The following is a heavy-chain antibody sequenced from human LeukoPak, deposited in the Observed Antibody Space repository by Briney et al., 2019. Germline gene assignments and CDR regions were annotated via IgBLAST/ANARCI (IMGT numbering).Heavy chain of an antibody. CDR3: ASVCSGTSCHFDY. J-gene: IGHJ4*02. CDR2: IWSDGSNK. CDR1: GFTFSTYG. Sequence: PGRSLRLSCAASGFTFSTYGMYWVRQAPGKGLEWVATIWSDGSNKYYAVSVKGRFTISRDNSKNTLYLQMNSLRAEDTAVYYCASVCSGTSCHFDYWGQGTLVTVSS. D-gene: IGHD2-2*01. V-gene: IGHV3-33*01.